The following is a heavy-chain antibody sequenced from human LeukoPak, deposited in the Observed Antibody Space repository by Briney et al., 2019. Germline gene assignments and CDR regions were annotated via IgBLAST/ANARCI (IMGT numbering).Heavy chain of an antibody. CDR3: ARLHLVSSGWYPMADS. CDR2: INHSGSS. D-gene: IGHD6-19*01. Sequence: SETLSLTCAVYGGSFSGYYWSWIRQPPGKGLEWIGEINHSGSSNYNPSLKSRVTISVDTSKNQFSLRLSSVTAADTAIYYCARLHLVSSGWYPMADSWGQGSLVTVSS. CDR1: GGSFSGYY. J-gene: IGHJ4*02. V-gene: IGHV4-34*01.